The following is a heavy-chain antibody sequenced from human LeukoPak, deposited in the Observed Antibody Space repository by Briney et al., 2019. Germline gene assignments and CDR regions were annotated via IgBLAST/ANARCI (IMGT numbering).Heavy chain of an antibody. CDR1: GFTFSSYD. CDR2: IGTAGDT. CDR3: ARVRSGRYGDYFDD. V-gene: IGHV3-13*01. J-gene: IGHJ4*02. D-gene: IGHD1-26*01. Sequence: GGSLRLSCAASGFTFSSYDMHWVRQATGKGLEWVSAIGTAGDTYYPGSVKGRFTISRDNAKNSLYLQMNSLRAGDTAVYYCARVRSGRYGDYFDDWGQGTLVTVSS.